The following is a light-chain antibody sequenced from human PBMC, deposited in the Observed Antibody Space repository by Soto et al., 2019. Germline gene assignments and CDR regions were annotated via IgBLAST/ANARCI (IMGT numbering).Light chain of an antibody. CDR1: QSLLYSNGYNY. Sequence: DIVMTQSPLSLPVTPGEPASSSCRSSQSLLYSNGYNYLHWYLQKPGQSPHLLIYLTSNRSPVVPDRFSGRRSGTDFTLKISRVVAEDGVVYYCMQALQTPRTFGQGTKLEIK. J-gene: IGKJ2*02. V-gene: IGKV2-28*01. CDR2: LTS. CDR3: MQALQTPRT.